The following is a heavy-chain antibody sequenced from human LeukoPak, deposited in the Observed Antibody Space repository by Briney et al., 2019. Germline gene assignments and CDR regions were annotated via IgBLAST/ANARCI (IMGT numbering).Heavy chain of an antibody. V-gene: IGHV1-69*13. CDR3: ARDREDYYGSGSYWHYYYYMDV. D-gene: IGHD3-10*01. J-gene: IGHJ6*03. Sequence: SVKVSCKASGGTSSSYAISWVRQAPGQGLEWMGGIIPIFGTANYAQRFQGRVTITADESTSTAYMELSSLRSEDTAVYYCARDREDYYGSGSYWHYYYYMDVWGKGTTVTISS. CDR2: IIPIFGTA. CDR1: GGTSSSYA.